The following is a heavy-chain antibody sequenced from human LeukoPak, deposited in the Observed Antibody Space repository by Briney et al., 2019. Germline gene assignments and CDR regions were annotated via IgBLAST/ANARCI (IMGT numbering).Heavy chain of an antibody. J-gene: IGHJ4*02. V-gene: IGHV3-7*03. D-gene: IGHD3-3*02. CDR3: TKSGSSVFWS. Sequence: GGSLRLTCAASGFTFANHWMSWVRQAPGKGLEWVANIRDDGSDKYYVDSVKGRFTVSRDNVKNSLFLQMNSLRVDDTAVYYCTKSGSSVFWSWGQGTLVTVSP. CDR2: IRDDGSDK. CDR1: GFTFANHW.